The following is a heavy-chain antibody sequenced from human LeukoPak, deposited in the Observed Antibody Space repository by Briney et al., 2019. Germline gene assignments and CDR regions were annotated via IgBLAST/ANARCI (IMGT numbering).Heavy chain of an antibody. V-gene: IGHV3-30*04. D-gene: IGHD1-26*01. Sequence: GRSLGLSCAASGFTFSSYAMHWVRQAPGKGLEWVAVISYDGSNKYYADSVKGRFTISRDNSKNTLYLQTNSLRAEDTAVYYCARTWEEYYFDYWGQGTLVTVSS. CDR1: GFTFSSYA. CDR2: ISYDGSNK. CDR3: ARTWEEYYFDY. J-gene: IGHJ4*02.